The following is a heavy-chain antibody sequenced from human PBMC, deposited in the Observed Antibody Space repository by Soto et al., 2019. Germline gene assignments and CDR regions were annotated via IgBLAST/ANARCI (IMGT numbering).Heavy chain of an antibody. Sequence: GAALRLSFLASGITFGSRAMSCVRQAPGEGLDWVSTITDTGGDTKYADSVRGRLTMSRDNSKKTLYLQMNSLRVEHSALYYCARGSTDSYPGSRIFEFWGRGTLVTVSS. J-gene: IGHJ4*02. V-gene: IGHV3-23*01. CDR2: ITDTGGDT. CDR1: GITFGSRA. CDR3: ARGSTDSYPGSRIFEF. D-gene: IGHD3-10*01.